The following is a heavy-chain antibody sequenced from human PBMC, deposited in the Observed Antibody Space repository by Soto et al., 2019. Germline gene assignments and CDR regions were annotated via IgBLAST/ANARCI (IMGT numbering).Heavy chain of an antibody. J-gene: IGHJ4*02. CDR3: AKDNYYDSSGCLDY. D-gene: IGHD3-22*01. CDR1: GFTFSSYG. V-gene: IGHV3-30*18. Sequence: HPGGSLRLSCAASGFTFSSYGMHWVRQAPGKGLEWVAVISYDGSNKYYADSVKGRFTISRDNSKNTLYLQMNSLRAEDTAVYYCAKDNYYDSSGCLDYWGQGTLVTVSS. CDR2: ISYDGSNK.